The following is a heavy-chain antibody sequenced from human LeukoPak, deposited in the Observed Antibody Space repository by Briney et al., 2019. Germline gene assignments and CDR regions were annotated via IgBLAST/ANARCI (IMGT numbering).Heavy chain of an antibody. J-gene: IGHJ4*02. CDR2: ISAYNANT. D-gene: IGHD1-26*01. CDR1: GYTFTSYG. CDR3: ARDGRRGYSGSYFAPPRTHLHDY. Sequence: ASVKVSCKASGYTFTSYGISWVRQAPGQGLEWMGWISAYNANTNYAQKLQGRVTMTTDTSTSTAYMELRSLRSDDTAVYYCARDGRRGYSGSYFAPPRTHLHDYWGQGTLVTVSS. V-gene: IGHV1-18*01.